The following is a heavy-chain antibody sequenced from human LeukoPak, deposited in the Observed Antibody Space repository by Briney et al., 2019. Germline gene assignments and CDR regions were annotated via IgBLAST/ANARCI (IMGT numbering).Heavy chain of an antibody. Sequence: SETLSLTCTVSGGSISSYYWTWIRQPAGKGLEWIGRIYNSGTTNYNPSLKSRVTVSVDTSKNQLSLKLSSVTAADTAVYYCAKAPYSSSLHFDYWGQGTLVTVSS. CDR3: AKAPYSSSLHFDY. CDR2: IYNSGTT. D-gene: IGHD6-13*01. J-gene: IGHJ4*02. CDR1: GGSISSYY. V-gene: IGHV4-4*07.